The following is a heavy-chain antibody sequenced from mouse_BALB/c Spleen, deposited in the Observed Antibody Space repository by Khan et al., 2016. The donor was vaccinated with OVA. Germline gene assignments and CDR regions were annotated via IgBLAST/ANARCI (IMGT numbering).Heavy chain of an antibody. J-gene: IGHJ3*01. V-gene: IGHV1S136*01. D-gene: IGHD1-1*01. CDR2: IYPFNDVT. CDR3: APVGTYYVYFVY. CDR1: GYTFTSYV. Sequence: VQLQQSGPEVVKPGASVKMSCKASGYTFTSYVMHWVKQKPGQGLEWIGYIYPFNDVTKFNEKFNGKATLTSDKSSSTAYMELSSLTSEDSAVDYCAPVGTYYVYFVYWGQGTLVTVSA.